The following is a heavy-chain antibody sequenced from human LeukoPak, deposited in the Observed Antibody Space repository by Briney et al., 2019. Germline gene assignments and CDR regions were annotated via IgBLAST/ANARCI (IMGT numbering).Heavy chain of an antibody. CDR2: ISGSGST. CDR3: VTTRMVRGVRNLYNFDY. CDR1: GVSISTYH. Sequence: SETLSLTCTVSGVSISTYHWTWIRQPAGKGLEWIGRISGSGSTIYNPSLKSRVTMSLDMSNNHFSLKISSLTPPDSPVYYCVTTRMVRGVRNLYNFDYWGQGTLVTVSS. D-gene: IGHD3-10*01. V-gene: IGHV4-4*07. J-gene: IGHJ4*02.